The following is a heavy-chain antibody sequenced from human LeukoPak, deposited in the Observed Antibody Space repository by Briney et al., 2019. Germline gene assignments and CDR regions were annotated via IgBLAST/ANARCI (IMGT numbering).Heavy chain of an antibody. Sequence: GGSLRLSCAASGFTFDDYGIHWVRQAPGKGLEWVSGINWNGGHTNYADSVKGRFTISRDNSKNTLYIQMGSLRAEDMAVYYCARDKWELPEMVIDYWGQGTLVTVSS. CDR1: GFTFDDYG. CDR2: INWNGGHT. J-gene: IGHJ4*02. V-gene: IGHV3-20*04. D-gene: IGHD1-26*01. CDR3: ARDKWELPEMVIDY.